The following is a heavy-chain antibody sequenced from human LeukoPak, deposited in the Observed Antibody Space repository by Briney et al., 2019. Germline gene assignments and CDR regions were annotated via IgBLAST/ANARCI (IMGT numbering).Heavy chain of an antibody. D-gene: IGHD3-22*01. CDR1: GYTFTSYD. CDR2: MNPNSGNT. V-gene: IGHV1-8*01. J-gene: IGHJ4*02. Sequence: ASVKVSCKASGYTFTSYDINWVRQATGQGLEWMGWMNPNSGNTGYAQKFQGRVTMTTNTSISTAYMELSSLRSEDTAVYYCARVPNYYDSSGYYYDYWGQGTLVTVSS. CDR3: ARVPNYYDSSGYYYDY.